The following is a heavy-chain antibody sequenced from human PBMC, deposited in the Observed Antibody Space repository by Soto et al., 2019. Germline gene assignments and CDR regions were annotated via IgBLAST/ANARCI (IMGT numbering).Heavy chain of an antibody. J-gene: IGHJ4*02. D-gene: IGHD2-15*01. CDR1: GFTFSSYA. CDR3: AKDTIPNCSGGSCRSGNVWAFDY. V-gene: IGHV3-23*01. CDR2: ISGSGGST. Sequence: GGSLRLSCAAPGFTFSSYAMSWVRQAPGKGLEWVSTISGSGGSTFYADSVKGRFTISRDNSKNTLYLQMNSLRAEDTAVFYCAKDTIPNCSGGSCRSGNVWAFDYWGQGTLVTVSS.